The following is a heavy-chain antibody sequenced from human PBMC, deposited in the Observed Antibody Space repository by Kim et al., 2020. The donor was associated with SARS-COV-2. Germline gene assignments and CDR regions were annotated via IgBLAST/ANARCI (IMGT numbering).Heavy chain of an antibody. CDR2: IWDDGSNK. D-gene: IGHD6-13*01. J-gene: IGHJ6*02. V-gene: IGHV3-33*01. Sequence: GGSLRLSCAASGFTFSSYGMHWVRQAPGKGLEWVAVIWDDGSNKYYADSVKGRFTISRDNSKNTLYLQMNSLRAEGTAVYYCARDSSSSQNCYGMDVWGQGTTVTVSS. CDR1: GFTFSSYG. CDR3: ARDSSSSQNCYGMDV.